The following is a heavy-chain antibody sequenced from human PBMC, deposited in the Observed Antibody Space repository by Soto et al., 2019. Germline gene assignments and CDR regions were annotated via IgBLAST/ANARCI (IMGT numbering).Heavy chain of an antibody. Sequence: QVQLQESGPGLVKPSQTLSLTCTVSGDSISSGGYYWSWILQHPGKGLEWIGYIYYSGSTYYNPSLKSRVTISVDTSKNQFSLKLSSVTAADTAVYYCARDRNYYDSSGYYYVFYNWFDPWGQGTLVTVSS. CDR2: IYYSGST. D-gene: IGHD3-22*01. CDR1: GDSISSGGYY. CDR3: ARDRNYYDSSGYYYVFYNWFDP. V-gene: IGHV4-30-4*08. J-gene: IGHJ5*02.